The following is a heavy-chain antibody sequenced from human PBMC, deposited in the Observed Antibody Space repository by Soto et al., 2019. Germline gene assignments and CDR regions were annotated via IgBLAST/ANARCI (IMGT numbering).Heavy chain of an antibody. D-gene: IGHD1-20*01. V-gene: IGHV3-74*01. CDR2: INGDGSTT. J-gene: IGHJ4*02. CDR1: GFTFSNYW. Sequence: EVQLVVSGGDLIQPGGSLRLSCAASGFTFSNYWMHWVRKAPGKGLVWVSRINGDGSTTSYADSVKGRFTISRDNAKNTLSLQMNSLRAEDTSVYYCVRGSVYNWRGDFWGQGTLVTVS. CDR3: VRGSVYNWRGDF.